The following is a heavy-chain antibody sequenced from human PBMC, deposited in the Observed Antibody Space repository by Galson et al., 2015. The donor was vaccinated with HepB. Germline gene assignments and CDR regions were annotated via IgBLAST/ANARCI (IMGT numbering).Heavy chain of an antibody. CDR1: GFTFSSYW. CDR2: VKSDGSST. V-gene: IGHV3-74*01. J-gene: IGHJ4*02. CDR3: ARGIVGAAGLGY. Sequence: SLRLSCAASGFTFSSYWMHWVRQAPGKGLVWVSRVKSDGSSTCYADSVKGRFTISRDNSKNTLYLQMNSLRAEDTAVYYCARGIVGAAGLGYCGRGTLVTAYS. D-gene: IGHD1-26*01.